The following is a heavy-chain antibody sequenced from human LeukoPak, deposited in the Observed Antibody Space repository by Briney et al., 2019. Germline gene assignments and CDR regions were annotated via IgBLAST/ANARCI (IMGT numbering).Heavy chain of an antibody. D-gene: IGHD6-19*01. CDR3: AKVRPPPGSGWYGGDDY. J-gene: IGHJ4*02. CDR1: GFTFRNYV. Sequence: PGGSLRHSCTASGFTFRNYVMSWVRQAPGKGLEWVSSIRSSGDDTSSADSVKGRFTIFRDNSKSTLYLQMNSLRAEDTAIYYCAKVRPPPGSGWYGGDDYWGQGTLVTVSP. V-gene: IGHV3-23*01. CDR2: IRSSGDDT.